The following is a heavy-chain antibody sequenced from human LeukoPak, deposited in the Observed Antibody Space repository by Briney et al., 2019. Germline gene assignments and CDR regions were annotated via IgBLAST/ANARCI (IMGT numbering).Heavy chain of an antibody. D-gene: IGHD3-10*01. CDR3: AKGRYYPKDFFDY. CDR2: ISSSSSTI. V-gene: IGHV3-48*01. Sequence: GGSLRLSCAASGFTFSSYSMNWVRQAPGKGLEWVSYISSSSSTIYYADSVKGRFTISRDNAKNTVYLQMNSLRAEDTAVYYCAKGRYYPKDFFDYWGQGTLVTVSS. CDR1: GFTFSSYS. J-gene: IGHJ4*02.